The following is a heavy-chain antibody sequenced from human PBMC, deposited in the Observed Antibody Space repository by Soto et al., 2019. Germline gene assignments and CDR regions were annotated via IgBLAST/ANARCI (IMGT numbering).Heavy chain of an antibody. J-gene: IGHJ4*02. V-gene: IGHV3-21*06. CDR2: ISGIRDYI. Sequence: GGSLRLSCAASGFTFSYYTVHWGRRAPGKGLEWVSSISGIRDYIRYADSVKGRFTISRDNAKTSLYLQMNSLTAEDTAVYYCAREGVHNYNEYYFDYWGQGTLVTVSS. CDR3: AREGVHNYNEYYFDY. D-gene: IGHD3-22*01. CDR1: GFTFSYYT.